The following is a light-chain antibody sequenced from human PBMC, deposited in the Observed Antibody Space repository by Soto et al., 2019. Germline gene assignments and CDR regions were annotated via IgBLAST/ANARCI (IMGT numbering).Light chain of an antibody. CDR1: QNIRGNE. CDR2: RGS. V-gene: IGKV3-20*01. Sequence: EVVLTRSPGTLSLSPGERATLSCRASQNIRGNELAWYQQKPGQAPRLLIYRGSSRATGIPDRFSGRGSGTDFTLTSSRLEPEDFAVYYCQDYGTSAPWTFGQGTKVEIK. CDR3: QDYGTSAPWT. J-gene: IGKJ1*01.